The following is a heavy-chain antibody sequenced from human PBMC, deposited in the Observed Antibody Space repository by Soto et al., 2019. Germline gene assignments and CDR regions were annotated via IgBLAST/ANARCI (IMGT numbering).Heavy chain of an antibody. V-gene: IGHV3-30*18. D-gene: IGHD3-9*01. CDR2: ISYDGSNK. CDR1: GFTFSSYG. CDR3: AKAVRYFDWLSGFDY. Sequence: QVQLVESGGGVVQPGRSLRLSCAASGFTFSSYGMHWVRQAPGKGLEWVAVISYDGSNKYYADSVKGRFTISRDNSKNTLYLQMNSPRAEDTAVYYCAKAVRYFDWLSGFDYWGQGTLVTVSS. J-gene: IGHJ4*02.